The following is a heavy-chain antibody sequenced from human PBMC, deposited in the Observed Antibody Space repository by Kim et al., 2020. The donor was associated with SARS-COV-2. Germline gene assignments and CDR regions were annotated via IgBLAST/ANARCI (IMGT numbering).Heavy chain of an antibody. CDR3: ARGEDIVAATTVTASHNAFDI. J-gene: IGHJ3*02. CDR1: GFTFSSYG. D-gene: IGHD5-12*01. CDR2: ISYDGSNK. Sequence: GGSLRLSCAASGFTFSSYGMHWVRQAPGKGLEWVAVISYDGSNKYYADSVKGRFTISRDNSKNTLYLQMNSLRAEDTAVYYCARGEDIVAATTVTASHNAFDIWGQGTMVTVSS. V-gene: IGHV3-33*05.